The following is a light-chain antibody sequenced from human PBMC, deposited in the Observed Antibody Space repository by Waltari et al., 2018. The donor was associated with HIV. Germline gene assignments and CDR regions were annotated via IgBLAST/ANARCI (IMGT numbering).Light chain of an antibody. CDR3: QVWDSSALNV. CDR2: KNS. V-gene: IGLV3-9*01. J-gene: IGLJ1*01. Sequence: SYDLTQTLSVSVALGQTATITCGGTKIGSKRVHWYQQKSGQVPVLVIYKNSNRPSGIPERFSGSNSGTTATLAITGVQAGDEADYYCQVWDSSALNVFGPGTKVTV. CDR1: KIGSKR.